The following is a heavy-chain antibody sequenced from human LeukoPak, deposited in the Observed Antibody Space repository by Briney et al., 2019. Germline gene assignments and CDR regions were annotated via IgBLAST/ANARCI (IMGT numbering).Heavy chain of an antibody. Sequence: PSETLSLTCTVSGGSISSYYWSWIRQPPGKGLEWIGYIYHSGSTYYNPSLKSRVTISVDRSKNQFSLKLSSVTAADTAVYYCARFPGYWGQGTLVTVSS. J-gene: IGHJ4*02. V-gene: IGHV4-59*12. CDR1: GGSISSYY. CDR2: IYHSGST. CDR3: ARFPGY.